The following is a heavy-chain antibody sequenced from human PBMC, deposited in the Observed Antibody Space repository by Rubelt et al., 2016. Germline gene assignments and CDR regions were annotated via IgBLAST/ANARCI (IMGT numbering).Heavy chain of an antibody. J-gene: IGHJ4*02. CDR3: ARESTTTGTNGPFDY. D-gene: IGHD4-17*01. V-gene: IGHV4-59*01. Sequence: QVQLQESGPGLVKPSETLSLTCTVSGGSISNYYWSWIRQPPGKGLEWIGYIFYSGSTNYNPSLKSRVTISVDPSRNQFSLGLGPVTGGDSAVYYCARESTTTGTNGPFDYWGQGTLVTVSS. CDR1: GGSISNYY. CDR2: IFYSGST.